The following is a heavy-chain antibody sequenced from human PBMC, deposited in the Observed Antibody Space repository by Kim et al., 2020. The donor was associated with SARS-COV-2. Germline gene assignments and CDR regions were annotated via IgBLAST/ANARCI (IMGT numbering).Heavy chain of an antibody. J-gene: IGHJ6*02. Sequence: GGSLRLSCAASGFTFSNYGMHWVRQAPGKGLEWVAVIWYDGSNKYYADSVKGRFTISRDNSKNTLYLQMNSLRAEDTAVYYCAKVPYRYYYYDMDVWGQGTTVTVSS. CDR3: AKVPYRYYYYDMDV. CDR2: IWYDGSNK. V-gene: IGHV3-33*06. CDR1: GFTFSNYG.